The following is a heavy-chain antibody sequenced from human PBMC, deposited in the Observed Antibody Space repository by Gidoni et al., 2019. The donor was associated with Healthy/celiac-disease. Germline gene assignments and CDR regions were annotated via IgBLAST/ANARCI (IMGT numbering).Heavy chain of an antibody. CDR1: GFTFSTAW. D-gene: IGHD3-10*01. J-gene: IGHJ4*02. CDR3: TTLRYYYYGSGSYYDSDY. CDR2: IKSKTAGGTT. Sequence: EVQLVESGGGLLKPGGSLRLSCAASGFTFSTAWMSGVRQAPGKGLDGVGRIKSKTAGGTTDYAAPVKGRFTISRDDSKNTLYVQMNSLKTEDTAVYYCTTLRYYYYGSGSYYDSDYWGQGTLVTVSS. V-gene: IGHV3-15*01.